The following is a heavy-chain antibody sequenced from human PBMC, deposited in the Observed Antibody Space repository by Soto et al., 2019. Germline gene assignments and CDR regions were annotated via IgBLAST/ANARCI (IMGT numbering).Heavy chain of an antibody. CDR2: IFYLGSS. CDR1: GGSIISSDFY. Sequence: SETLSLTCTVSGGSIISSDFYWGWVRQPPGKGLEWIGSIFYLGSSYYNPSLKSRVTMSVDTSKNQFSLRLRSVTAADTALYFCARHSLALRKNNWFDPWGQGIMVTVSS. J-gene: IGHJ5*02. D-gene: IGHD3-3*02. V-gene: IGHV4-39*01. CDR3: ARHSLALRKNNWFDP.